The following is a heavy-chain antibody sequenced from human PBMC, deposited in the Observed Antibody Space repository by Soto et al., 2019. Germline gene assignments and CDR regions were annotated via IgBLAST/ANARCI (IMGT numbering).Heavy chain of an antibody. CDR3: ERRERYYGSPGWFDH. V-gene: IGHV4-39*01. D-gene: IGHD3-10*01. CDR1: GACMSRGGYF. Sequence: ETLSLTCISSGACMSRGGYFLSWSRQPPGKGLEWIFTVYYNENTYYNPSLKSRVTITVDTAKNQFSLNLMFVTAADTAMYFCERRERYYGSPGWFDHWGPGTLVTVSS. J-gene: IGHJ5*02. CDR2: VYYNENT.